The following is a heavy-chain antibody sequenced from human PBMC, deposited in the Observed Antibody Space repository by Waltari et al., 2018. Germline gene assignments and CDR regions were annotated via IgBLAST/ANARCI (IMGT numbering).Heavy chain of an antibody. CDR3: VRVTGSGYCSSTSCYLSRSGFDY. Sequence: QVQLQQWGAGLLKPSETLSLTCAVYGGSFSGYYWSWIRQPPGKGLAWIGEINHSGSTNYNPSLKSRVTISVDTSKNQFSLKLSSVTAADTAVYYCVRVTGSGYCSSTSCYLSRSGFDYWGQGTLVTISS. V-gene: IGHV4-34*01. CDR1: GGSFSGYY. J-gene: IGHJ4*02. D-gene: IGHD2-2*01. CDR2: INHSGST.